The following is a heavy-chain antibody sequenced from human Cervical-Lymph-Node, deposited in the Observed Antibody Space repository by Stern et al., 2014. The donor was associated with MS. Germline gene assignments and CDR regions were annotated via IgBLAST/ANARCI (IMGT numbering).Heavy chain of an antibody. V-gene: IGHV1-69*01. D-gene: IGHD2-2*01. Sequence: QVQLVQSGSEVKKPGSSVKVSCKASGDTFISYGLSWVRQAPGQGLEWMGGIIPIFDTPDYAQKFQGRVTIIADQATKTAYLELNSLSSDDTAVYYCARGWGTTSPPVRYYALDVWGQGTTVTVSS. J-gene: IGHJ6*02. CDR2: IIPIFDTP. CDR3: ARGWGTTSPPVRYYALDV. CDR1: GDTFISYG.